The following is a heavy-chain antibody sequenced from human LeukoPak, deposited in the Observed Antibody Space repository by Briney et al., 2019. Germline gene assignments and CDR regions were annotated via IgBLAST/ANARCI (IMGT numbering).Heavy chain of an antibody. CDR1: GGSFSGYY. Sequence: SETLSLTCAVYGGSFSGYYWSWIRQPPGKGLEWIGEINHSGSTNYNPSLKSRVTISVDTSKNQFSLKLSSVTAADTAVYYCASGYFYFDYWGQGTLVTVSS. D-gene: IGHD3-10*01. V-gene: IGHV4-34*01. CDR2: INHSGST. CDR3: ASGYFYFDY. J-gene: IGHJ4*02.